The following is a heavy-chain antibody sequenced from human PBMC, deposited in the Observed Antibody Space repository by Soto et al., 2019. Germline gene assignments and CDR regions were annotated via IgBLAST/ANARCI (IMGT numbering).Heavy chain of an antibody. V-gene: IGHV3-30-3*01. J-gene: IGHJ6*02. CDR1: GFTFRDYA. CDR2: ISSDATNK. Sequence: QVQLVESGGGVVQPGRSLRLSCAASGFTFRDYAMHWVRRAPGKGLEWVTLISSDATNKYLADSVKGRFTISRDNSKNTLYLQMNSLRVEDTGLYYCARQGMAARKYYSTYLDVWGQGTTVIV. CDR3: ARQGMAARKYYSTYLDV. D-gene: IGHD6-6*01.